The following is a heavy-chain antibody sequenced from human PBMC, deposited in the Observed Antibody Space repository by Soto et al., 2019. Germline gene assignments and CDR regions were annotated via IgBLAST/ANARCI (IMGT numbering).Heavy chain of an antibody. CDR1: GFTFTSSA. Sequence: SVKVSCKASGFTFTSSAVQWVRQARGQRLEWIGWIVVGSGNTNYAQKFQERVTITRDMSTSTAYMELSSLRSEDTAVYYCAANADCSRTSCYTGNYGMDVWGQGTTGTVS. CDR3: AANADCSRTSCYTGNYGMDV. D-gene: IGHD2-2*02. CDR2: IVVGSGNT. V-gene: IGHV1-58*01. J-gene: IGHJ6*02.